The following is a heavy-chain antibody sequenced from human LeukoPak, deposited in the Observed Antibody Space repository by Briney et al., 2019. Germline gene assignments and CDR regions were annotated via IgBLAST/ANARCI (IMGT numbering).Heavy chain of an antibody. V-gene: IGHV4-39*07. CDR3: ARDPGQSGGSSPWY. D-gene: IGHD2-15*01. J-gene: IGHJ4*02. CDR2: IYYSGST. Sequence: PSETLSLTCTVSGGSISSSSYYWGWIRQPPGKGLEWIGSIYYSGSTYYNPSLKSRVTISVDTSKNQFSLKLSSVTAADTAVYYCARDPGQSGGSSPWYWGQGTLVTVSS. CDR1: GGSISSSSYY.